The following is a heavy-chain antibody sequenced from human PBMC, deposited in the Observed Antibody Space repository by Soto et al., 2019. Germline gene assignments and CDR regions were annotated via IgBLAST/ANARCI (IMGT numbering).Heavy chain of an antibody. J-gene: IGHJ5*02. Sequence: ASVNGSCKSSGYTFTSYCISWVRQAPGQGLEWMGWISAYNGNTNYAQKLQGRVTMTTDTSTSTAYMELRSLRSDDTAVYYCARDQSSGWHNWFDPWGQGTLVTVSS. CDR1: GYTFTSYC. D-gene: IGHD6-19*01. CDR2: ISAYNGNT. CDR3: ARDQSSGWHNWFDP. V-gene: IGHV1-18*04.